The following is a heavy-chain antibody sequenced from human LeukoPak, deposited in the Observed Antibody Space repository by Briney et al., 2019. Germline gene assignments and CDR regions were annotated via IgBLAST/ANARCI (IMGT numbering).Heavy chain of an antibody. CDR1: GFTFSTYW. V-gene: IGHV3-74*01. J-gene: IGHJ6*03. CDR2: IKTDGTIT. D-gene: IGHD3-16*01. Sequence: GGSLRLSCAASGFTFSTYWMHWVRQAPGKGLVWVSRIKTDGTITTYADSVEGRFTISRDNAKSTLYLQMNSLRVEDTAVYYCARGGGANYNMDVWGKGTTVTVSS. CDR3: ARGGGANYNMDV.